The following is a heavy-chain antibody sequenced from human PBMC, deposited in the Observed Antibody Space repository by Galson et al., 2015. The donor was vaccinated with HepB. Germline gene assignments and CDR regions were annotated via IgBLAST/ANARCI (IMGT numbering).Heavy chain of an antibody. CDR2: INTNTGNP. D-gene: IGHD5-24*01. J-gene: IGHJ6*02. CDR1: GYTFTSYA. CDR3: ARDSGVDRWLQKGLYYGMDV. Sequence: SVKVSCKASGYTFTSYAMNWVRQAPGQGLEWMGWINTNTGNPTYAQGFTGRFVFSLDTSVSTAYLQISSLKAEDTAVYYCARDSGVDRWLQKGLYYGMDVWGQGTTVTVSS. V-gene: IGHV7-4-1*02.